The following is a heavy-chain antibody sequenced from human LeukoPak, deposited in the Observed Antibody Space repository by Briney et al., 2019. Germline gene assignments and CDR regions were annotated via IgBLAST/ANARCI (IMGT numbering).Heavy chain of an antibody. V-gene: IGHV3-74*01. Sequence: GGSLRLSCVASGFSLSGYWMYWVRQAPGKGLMYISRNNGDGSTTNYADVVKGRFTMSRDNVKNTLYLQMNSLRAEDTAVYYCARDNREPATGTDFDNWGQGTLVTVSS. CDR2: NNGDGSTT. CDR3: ARDNREPATGTDFDN. J-gene: IGHJ4*02. CDR1: GFSLSGYW. D-gene: IGHD6-13*01.